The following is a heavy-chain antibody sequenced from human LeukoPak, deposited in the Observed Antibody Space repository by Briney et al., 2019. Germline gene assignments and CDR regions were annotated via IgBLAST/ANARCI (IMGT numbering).Heavy chain of an antibody. V-gene: IGHV1-2*02. D-gene: IGHD3-3*01. CDR1: GYTFTGYY. CDR3: ARFYDFWSGYYPRSRAFDI. CDR2: INPNSGGT. Sequence: EASVKVSCKASGYTFTGYYMHWVRQAPGQGLEWMGWINPNSGGTNYAQKFQGRVTMTRDTSISPAYMELSRLRSDDTAVYYCARFYDFWSGYYPRSRAFDIWGQGTMVTVSS. J-gene: IGHJ3*02.